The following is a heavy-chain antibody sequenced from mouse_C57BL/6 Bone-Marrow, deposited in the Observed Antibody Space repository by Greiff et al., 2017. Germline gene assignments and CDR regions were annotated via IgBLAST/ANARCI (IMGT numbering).Heavy chain of an antibody. CDR1: GYAFSSYW. CDR2: IYPGDGDP. J-gene: IGHJ1*03. D-gene: IGHD2-3*01. V-gene: IGHV1-80*01. CDR3: ARDDGYCWYFDV. Sequence: QVQLQQSGAELVKPGASVKISCKASGYAFSSYWMNWVKQRPGKGLEWIGQIYPGDGDPNYNGKFKGKATLTADKSSSTAYMQLSSLTSEVSAVYFCARDDGYCWYFDVWGTGTTVTVSS.